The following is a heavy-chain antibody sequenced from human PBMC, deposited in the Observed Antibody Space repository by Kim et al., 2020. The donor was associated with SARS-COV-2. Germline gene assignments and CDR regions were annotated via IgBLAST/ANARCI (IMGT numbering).Heavy chain of an antibody. CDR1: GGSFSGYY. CDR2: INHSGST. D-gene: IGHD3-3*01. CDR3: ASQYYDFWSGFPHYFDY. J-gene: IGHJ4*01. V-gene: IGHV4-34*01. Sequence: SETLSLTCAVYGGSFSGYYWSWIRQPPGKGLEWIGEINHSGSTNYNPSLKSRVTISVDTSKKQFSLKLSSVTAADTAVYYCASQYYDFWSGFPHYFDYWG.